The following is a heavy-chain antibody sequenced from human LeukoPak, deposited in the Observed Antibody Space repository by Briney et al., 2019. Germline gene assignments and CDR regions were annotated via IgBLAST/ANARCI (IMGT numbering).Heavy chain of an antibody. J-gene: IGHJ4*02. CDR1: GYTFISYS. V-gene: IGHV7-4-1*02. D-gene: IGHD5-24*01. Sequence: GASVKVSCKASGYTFISYSMNWVRQAPGQGLEWMGWINTNTGNPTYAQGFTGRFVFSLDTSVSTAYLQISSLKAEDTAVYYCSIAARSDGYNPYFDYWGQGTLVTVSS. CDR2: INTNTGNP. CDR3: SIAARSDGYNPYFDY.